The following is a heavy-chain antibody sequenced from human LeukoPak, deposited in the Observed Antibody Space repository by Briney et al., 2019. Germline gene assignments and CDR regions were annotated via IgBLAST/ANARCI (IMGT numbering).Heavy chain of an antibody. CDR1: GFTFSNYS. CDR2: IKQDGSEK. J-gene: IGHJ4*02. D-gene: IGHD2-8*02. Sequence: GGSLRLSCVASGFTFSNYSMSWVRQAPGKGLEWVANIKQDGSEKYYVDSVKGRFTISRDNAKNSLYPQMNSLRAEDTAVYYCARDPTDLVVSFWGQGTLVAVSS. V-gene: IGHV3-7*01. CDR3: ARDPTDLVVSF.